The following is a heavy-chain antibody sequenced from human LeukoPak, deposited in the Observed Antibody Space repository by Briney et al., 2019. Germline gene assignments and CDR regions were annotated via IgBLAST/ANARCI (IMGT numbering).Heavy chain of an antibody. CDR2: ISDIGSI. D-gene: IGHD5-18*01. CDR1: GGSISSYY. J-gene: IGHJ6*02. Sequence: SETLSLTCTVSGGSISSYYWSWIRQPPGKGLEWIAYISDIGSINYNPSLKSRVTISLDTSKNQFSLKLSSVTAADTAVYYCARQPSAMVSYYYYGMDVWGQGTTVTVSS. V-gene: IGHV4-59*08. CDR3: ARQPSAMVSYYYYGMDV.